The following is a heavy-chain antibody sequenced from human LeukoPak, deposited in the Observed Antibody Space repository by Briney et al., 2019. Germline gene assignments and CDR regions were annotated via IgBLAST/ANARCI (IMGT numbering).Heavy chain of an antibody. D-gene: IGHD3-3*01. CDR1: GGSISSYY. J-gene: IGHJ3*02. V-gene: IGHV4-59*12. CDR2: IYYSGST. Sequence: SETLSLTCTVSGGSISSYYWSWIRQPPGKGLERIGYIYYSGSTNYNPSLKSRVTISVDTSKNQFSLKLSSVTAADTAVYYCAREITIFGDAFDIWGQGTMVTVSS. CDR3: AREITIFGDAFDI.